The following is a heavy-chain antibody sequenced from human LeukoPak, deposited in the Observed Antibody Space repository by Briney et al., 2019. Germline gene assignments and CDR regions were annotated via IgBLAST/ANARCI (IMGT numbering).Heavy chain of an antibody. V-gene: IGHV3-48*01. D-gene: IGHD6-13*01. J-gene: IGHJ4*02. CDR2: IRGSSSNI. CDR3: ARLNIAAYYFDY. CDR1: GFSFSSYS. Sequence: GGSLRLSCVASGFSFSSYSMNWVLQAPGKGLEWVSYIRGSSSNIYYADSVKGRFTISRDNAKNSLYLQMSSLRAEDTAVYYCARLNIAAYYFDYWGQGTLVTVSS.